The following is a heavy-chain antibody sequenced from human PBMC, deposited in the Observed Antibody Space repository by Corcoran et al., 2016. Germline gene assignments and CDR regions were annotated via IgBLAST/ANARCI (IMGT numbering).Heavy chain of an antibody. J-gene: IGHJ5*02. D-gene: IGHD3-3*01. Sequence: QVQLQESGPGLVKPSETLSLTCTVSGGSISSYYWSWIRQPPGKGLEWIGYIYYSGSTNYNPSLKSRVTISVDTSKNQFSLKLSSVTAADTAVYYCAREITIFGEVNRFDPWGQGTLVTGSS. CDR3: AREITIFGEVNRFDP. V-gene: IGHV4-59*01. CDR2: IYYSGST. CDR1: GGSISSYY.